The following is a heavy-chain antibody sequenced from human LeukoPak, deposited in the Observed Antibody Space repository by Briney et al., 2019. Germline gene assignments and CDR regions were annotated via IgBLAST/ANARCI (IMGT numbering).Heavy chain of an antibody. Sequence: GGCLRLSCAASGFPFSSYDMNWVRQTPGKGLEWVSYISDTGRTTYYAEYVKGRFTISRDNTKNSLYLQMNSLRAEDTAVYYCAREVTGYWGQGTLVTVSS. V-gene: IGHV3-48*03. CDR3: AREVTGY. J-gene: IGHJ4*02. CDR1: GFPFSSYD. CDR2: ISDTGRTT. D-gene: IGHD4-11*01.